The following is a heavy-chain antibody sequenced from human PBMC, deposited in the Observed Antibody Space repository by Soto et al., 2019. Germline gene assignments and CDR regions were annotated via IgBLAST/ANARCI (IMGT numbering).Heavy chain of an antibody. CDR2: ISSSSSAI. V-gene: IGHV3-48*01. J-gene: IGHJ4*02. D-gene: IGHD2-15*01. CDR3: ARPNYCSGRSCYYDY. Sequence: PGGSLRLSCAASGFTFSNYSMNWVRQAPGKGLEWVSCISSSSSAIYYGDSVKGRFTISRDNAKNSLYLQMNSLRAEDTAVYYCARPNYCSGRSCYYDYWGQGTLVTVSS. CDR1: GFTFSNYS.